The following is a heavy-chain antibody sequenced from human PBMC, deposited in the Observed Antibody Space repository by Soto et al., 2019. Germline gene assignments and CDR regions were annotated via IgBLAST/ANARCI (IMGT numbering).Heavy chain of an antibody. D-gene: IGHD1-26*01. Sequence: EVQLVESGGGLVQPGGSLRLSCAGSGFIFGNFWMTWVRQAPGKGLEWVANIKQDGSEKYYVDSVKGRFTISRDNVKKSLYLQMNSLRREDTAVYYCARGTGGATSSGKDQFDYWGQGTLVPVSS. J-gene: IGHJ4*02. CDR2: IKQDGSEK. V-gene: IGHV3-7*01. CDR1: GFIFGNFW. CDR3: ARGTGGATSSGKDQFDY.